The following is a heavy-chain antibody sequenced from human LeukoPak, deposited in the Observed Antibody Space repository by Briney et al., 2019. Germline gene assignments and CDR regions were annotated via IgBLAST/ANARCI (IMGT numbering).Heavy chain of an antibody. CDR2: ISGSRVTT. V-gene: IGHV3-23*01. D-gene: IGHD1-14*01. CDR1: GLTFNNFV. CDR3: AKESRPPRYFDY. J-gene: IGHJ4*02. Sequence: PGGSLRLSCAASGLTFNNFVMSWVGLAPGKGREGVSDISGSRVTTFYADSVQGRFTISRDNSKDTLYLQMNGLSAADTAVYYCAKESRPPRYFDYWGPGILVTVSS.